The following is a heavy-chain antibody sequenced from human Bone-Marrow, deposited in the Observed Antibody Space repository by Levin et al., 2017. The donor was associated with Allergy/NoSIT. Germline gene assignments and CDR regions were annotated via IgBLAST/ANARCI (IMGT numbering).Heavy chain of an antibody. CDR2: IWNDGSNK. V-gene: IGHV3-33*01. Sequence: SLRLSCAASGFPFRNYGMHWVRQAPGKGLEWVAVIWNDGSNKYYADSVKGRFTISRDNSKNTLYLQMNSLRAEDTAVYYCARVRGDGHYSFDYCGQGTLVTVSS. J-gene: IGHJ4*02. D-gene: IGHD4-17*01. CDR1: GFPFRNYG. CDR3: ARVRGDGHYSFDY.